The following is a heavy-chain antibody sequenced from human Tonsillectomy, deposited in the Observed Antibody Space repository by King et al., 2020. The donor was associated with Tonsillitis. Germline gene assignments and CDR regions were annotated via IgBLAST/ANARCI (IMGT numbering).Heavy chain of an antibody. Sequence: VQLVESGGFVVQAGGSLRLSCAASGFTFNDYGFHWVRQAPGKGLEWVSLITWDGGTTDYADSVRGRFTISRDDSQNSLYLQMNGLRAEDTALYYCAKDRGEGNFFDYWGQGTLVTVFS. CDR3: AKDRGEGNFFDY. J-gene: IGHJ4*02. CDR2: ITWDGGTT. D-gene: IGHD5-12*01. CDR1: GFTFNDYG. V-gene: IGHV3-43D*03.